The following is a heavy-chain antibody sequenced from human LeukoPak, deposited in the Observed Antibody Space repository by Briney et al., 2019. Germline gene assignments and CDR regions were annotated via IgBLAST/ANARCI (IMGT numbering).Heavy chain of an antibody. D-gene: IGHD3-22*01. CDR2: IRYDGSNK. Sequence: GGSLRLSCAASGFTFSSYGVHWVRQAPGKGLEWVAFIRYDGSNKYYADSVKGRFTISRDNSKNTLYLQMNSLRAEDTAVYYCAKDRSGYPFDYWGQGTLVTVSS. CDR1: GFTFSSYG. J-gene: IGHJ4*02. CDR3: AKDRSGYPFDY. V-gene: IGHV3-30*02.